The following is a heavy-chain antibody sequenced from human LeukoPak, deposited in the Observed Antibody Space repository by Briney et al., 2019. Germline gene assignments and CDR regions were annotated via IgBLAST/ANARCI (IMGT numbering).Heavy chain of an antibody. CDR1: GFTFSSYG. V-gene: IGHV3-30*03. CDR2: ISYDGSNK. J-gene: IGHJ4*02. Sequence: HPGRSLRPSCAASGFTFSSYGMHWVRQAPGKGLEWVAVISYDGSNKYYADSVKGRFTISRDNSKNTLYLQMNSLRAEDTAVYYCAPGGDDTTFDYWGQGTLVTVSP. CDR3: APGGDDTTFDY. D-gene: IGHD3-16*01.